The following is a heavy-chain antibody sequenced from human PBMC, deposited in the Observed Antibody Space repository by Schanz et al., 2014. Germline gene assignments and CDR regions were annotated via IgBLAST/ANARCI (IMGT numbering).Heavy chain of an antibody. J-gene: IGHJ4*02. V-gene: IGHV3-48*04. D-gene: IGHD3-22*01. CDR3: ARDKGGYYPFDY. CDR1: GFTFSSHS. CDR2: VSGSGNTM. Sequence: VQLVESGGGLVQPGGSLRLSCVASGFTFSSHSMNWVRQAPGQGLEWLAYVSGSGNTMYYADSVKGRFTISRDNAKNSLYLQMNSLRAEDTAVYYCARDKGGYYPFDYWGQGSLVTVSS.